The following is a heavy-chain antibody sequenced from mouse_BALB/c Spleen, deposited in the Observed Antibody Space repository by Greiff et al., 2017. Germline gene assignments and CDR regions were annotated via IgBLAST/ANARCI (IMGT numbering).Heavy chain of an antibody. V-gene: IGHV3-6*02. D-gene: IGHD2-14*01. CDR3: ASYRYDVAMDY. J-gene: IGHJ4*01. Sequence: EVKLQESGPGLVKPSQSLSLTCSVTGHSITSGYYWNWIRQFPGNKLEWMGYISYDGSNNYNPSLKNRISITRDTSKNQFFLKLNSVTTEDTATYYCASYRYDVAMDYWGQGTSVTVSS. CDR1: GHSITSGYY. CDR2: ISYDGSN.